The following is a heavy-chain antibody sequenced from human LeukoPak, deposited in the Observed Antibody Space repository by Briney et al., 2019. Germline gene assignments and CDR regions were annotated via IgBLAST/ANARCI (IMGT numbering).Heavy chain of an antibody. Sequence: SETLSLTCTVSGGSISSSSYYWGWIRQPPGKGLEWIVSIYYRGSTYYNPSLKSRVTISVNTSKNQFSLKLSSVTAADTAVYYCAREFDYWGQGTLVTVSS. CDR3: AREFDY. CDR1: GGSISSSSYY. CDR2: IYYRGST. J-gene: IGHJ4*02. V-gene: IGHV4-39*07.